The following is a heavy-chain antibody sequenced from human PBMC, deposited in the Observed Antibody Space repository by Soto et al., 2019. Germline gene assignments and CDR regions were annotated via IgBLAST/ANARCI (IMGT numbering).Heavy chain of an antibody. CDR2: MNPNSGNT. D-gene: IGHD2-2*01. V-gene: IGHV1-8*01. CDR3: ARAMPPLDNPFDY. J-gene: IGHJ4*02. CDR1: GYTFTSYD. Sequence: ASVKVSCKASGYTFTSYDINWVRQATGQGLEWMGWMNPNSGNTGYAQKFQGRVTMTRNTSISTAYMELSSLRSEDTAVYYCARAMPPLDNPFDYWGQGTLVTVSS.